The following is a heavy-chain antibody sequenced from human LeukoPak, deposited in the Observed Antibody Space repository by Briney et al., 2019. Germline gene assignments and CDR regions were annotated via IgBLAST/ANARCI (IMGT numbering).Heavy chain of an antibody. CDR1: GFTFNSYG. CDR3: AKDLRSSSSMGTFDY. J-gene: IGHJ4*02. V-gene: IGHV3-30*18. D-gene: IGHD6-13*01. Sequence: PGRSLRLSCAASGFTFNSYGMHWVRQVPGKGLEWVAIISYDGTNKYYADSVKGRFTISRDNSKNTLYLQMNSLRAEDTAVYYCAKDLRSSSSMGTFDYWGQGTLVTVSS. CDR2: ISYDGTNK.